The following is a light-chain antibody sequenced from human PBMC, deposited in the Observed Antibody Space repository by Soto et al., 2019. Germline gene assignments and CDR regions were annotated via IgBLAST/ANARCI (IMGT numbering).Light chain of an antibody. V-gene: IGKV3-15*01. CDR1: QSVNSN. CDR3: QQYNDWPLT. J-gene: IGKJ4*01. Sequence: EKVMTQSPAALSVSPGERATLSCRASQSVNSNLAWYQQKAAQAPRLLLYGASTRATGIPARFSGSASGTEFTLTISSLQSEDSAVYYCQQYNDWPLTFGGGTKVEIK. CDR2: GAS.